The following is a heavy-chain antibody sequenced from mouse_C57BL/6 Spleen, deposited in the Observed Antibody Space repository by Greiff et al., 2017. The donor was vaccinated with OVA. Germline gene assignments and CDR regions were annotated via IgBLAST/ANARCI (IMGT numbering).Heavy chain of an antibody. CDR3: ARGGIYYYGSSSYWYFDV. V-gene: IGHV1-52*01. Sequence: VQLQQPGAELVRPGSSVKLSCKASGYTFTSYWMHWVKQRPIQGLEWIGNIDPSDSETHYNQKFKDKATLTVDKSSSTAYMQLSSLTSEDSAVYYCARGGIYYYGSSSYWYFDVWGTGTTVTVSS. J-gene: IGHJ1*03. CDR2: IDPSDSET. D-gene: IGHD1-1*01. CDR1: GYTFTSYW.